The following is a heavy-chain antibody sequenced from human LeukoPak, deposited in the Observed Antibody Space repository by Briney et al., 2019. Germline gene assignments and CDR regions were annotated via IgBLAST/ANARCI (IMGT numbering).Heavy chain of an antibody. CDR2: IYYSGST. Sequence: SGTLSLTCTVSGGSISSSSYYWGWIRQPPGKGLEWIGSIYYSGSTYYNPSLKSRVTISVDTSKNQFSLKLSSVTAADTAVYYCATIFGVVTLYYFDYWGQGTLVTVS. D-gene: IGHD3-3*01. CDR3: ATIFGVVTLYYFDY. J-gene: IGHJ4*02. CDR1: GGSISSSSYY. V-gene: IGHV4-39*01.